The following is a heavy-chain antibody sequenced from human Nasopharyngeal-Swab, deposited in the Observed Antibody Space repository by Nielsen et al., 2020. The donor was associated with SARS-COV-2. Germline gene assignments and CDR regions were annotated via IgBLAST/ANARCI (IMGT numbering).Heavy chain of an antibody. D-gene: IGHD3-22*01. CDR1: GFTFSSYS. Sequence: GESLKLSWAASGFTFSSYSMNWVRQAPGKELEWVSSISSSSSYIYYADSVKGRFTISRDNAKNSLYLQMNSLRAEDTAVYYCARATYYYDSSGYFDYWGQGTLVTVSS. CDR3: ARATYYYDSSGYFDY. J-gene: IGHJ4*02. CDR2: ISSSSSYI. V-gene: IGHV3-21*01.